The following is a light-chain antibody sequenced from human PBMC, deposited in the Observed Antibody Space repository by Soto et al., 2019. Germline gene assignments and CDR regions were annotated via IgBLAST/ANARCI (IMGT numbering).Light chain of an antibody. V-gene: IGLV2-14*01. CDR2: DVS. CDR1: SSDVGGYNY. CDR3: SSYTSSSTRV. Sequence: QSALTQPASVSVSPGQSITSSCTGTSSDVGGYNYVSWYQQHPGKAPKLMIYDVSNRPSGVSNRFSGSKSGNTASLTISGLQAEDEADYYCSSYTSSSTRVFGGGTKLTVL. J-gene: IGLJ2*01.